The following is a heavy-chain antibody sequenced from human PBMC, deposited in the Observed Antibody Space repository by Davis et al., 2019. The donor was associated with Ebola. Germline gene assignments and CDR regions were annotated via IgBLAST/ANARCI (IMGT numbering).Heavy chain of an antibody. CDR2: IYTGDFDT. V-gene: IGHV5-51*01. CDR1: GTSFTSHW. Sequence: PGGSLRLSCKDSGTSFTSHWSGWVRQMPGKGLEWMGIIYTGDFDTRYSPSFRGQVTISADKSIKTAFLQWSSLKASDTATYYCARRGNSGYYTASVAWGQGTLVTVSS. CDR3: ARRGNSGYYTASVA. J-gene: IGHJ5*02. D-gene: IGHD3-3*01.